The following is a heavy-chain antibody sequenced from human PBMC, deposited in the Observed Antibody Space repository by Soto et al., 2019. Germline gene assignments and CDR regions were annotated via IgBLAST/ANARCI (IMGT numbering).Heavy chain of an antibody. CDR2: ISGSGGST. CDR1: GFTFSSYA. V-gene: IGHV3-23*01. CDR3: AKDSTFPRDFDY. D-gene: IGHD1-26*01. J-gene: IGHJ4*02. Sequence: GGSLRLSCAASGFTFSSYAMSWVRQAPGKGLEWASAISGSGGSTYYADSVKGRFTISRDNSKNTPYLQMNSLRAEDTAVYYCAKDSTFPRDFDYWGQGTLVTVSS.